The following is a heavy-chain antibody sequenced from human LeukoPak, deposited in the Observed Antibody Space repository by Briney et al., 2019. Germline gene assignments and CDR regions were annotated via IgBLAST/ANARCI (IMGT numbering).Heavy chain of an antibody. D-gene: IGHD3-10*01. J-gene: IGHJ4*02. CDR2: IYYSGST. V-gene: IGHV4-61*01. CDR1: GGSVSSGSYY. Sequence: PSETLSLTCTVSGGSVSSGSYYWSGIRQPPGKGLEWIGYIYYSGSTNYNPSLKSRATIPVHTSKNQLSLKLSSVTAADTAVYYCASYYYGSGIVWGQGTLVTVSS. CDR3: ASYYYGSGIV.